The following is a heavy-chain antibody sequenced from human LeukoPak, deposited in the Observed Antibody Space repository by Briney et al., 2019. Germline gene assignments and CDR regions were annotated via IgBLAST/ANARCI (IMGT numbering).Heavy chain of an antibody. CDR3: ARARVLGGGENFDY. Sequence: PGGSLRLSCAASGFDVSRITMNWVRQAPGKELEWISYISSRTGTIYYADSVKGRFTVSRDDAKNSLYLQMNSLRAEDTAVYFCARARVLGGGENFDYWGQGTLVTVSS. D-gene: IGHD1-26*01. J-gene: IGHJ4*02. CDR2: ISSRTGTI. CDR1: GFDVSRIT. V-gene: IGHV3-48*04.